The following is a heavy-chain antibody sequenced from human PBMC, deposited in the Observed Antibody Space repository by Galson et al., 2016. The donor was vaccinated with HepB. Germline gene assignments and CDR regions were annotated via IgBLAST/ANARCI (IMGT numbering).Heavy chain of an antibody. D-gene: IGHD3-10*01. J-gene: IGHJ4*02. Sequence: SLRLSCAASGFTFSSYAMHWVRQAPGKGLEWVAVISFDGSEKYYVDSVKGRFTISRDNSKNTLYLQINSLRAEDTAVYYCAKMGVDRYYYGPSRGDYWGQGTVVTVSS. V-gene: IGHV3-30*18. CDR2: ISFDGSEK. CDR1: GFTFSSYA. CDR3: AKMGVDRYYYGPSRGDY.